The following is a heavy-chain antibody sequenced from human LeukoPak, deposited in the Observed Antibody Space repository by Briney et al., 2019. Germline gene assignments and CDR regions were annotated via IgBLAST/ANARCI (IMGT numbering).Heavy chain of an antibody. CDR1: GYTFTSCG. CDR2: ISAYNGNT. V-gene: IGHV1-18*01. CDR3: ARDEGGNSPFDY. D-gene: IGHD4-23*01. J-gene: IGHJ4*02. Sequence: ASVKVSCKASGYTFTSCGISWVRQAPGQGLEWMGWISAYNGNTNYAQKLQGRVTMTTDTYTSTAYMELRSLRSDDTAVYYCARDEGGNSPFDYWGQGTLVTVSS.